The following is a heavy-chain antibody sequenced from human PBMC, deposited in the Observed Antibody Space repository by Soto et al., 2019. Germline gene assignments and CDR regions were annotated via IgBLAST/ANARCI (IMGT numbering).Heavy chain of an antibody. V-gene: IGHV4-34*01. D-gene: IGHD5-12*01. CDR3: AGASTWHPGAFDI. J-gene: IGHJ3*02. CDR1: GGSFSGYY. Sequence: SDTLSLTCAVYGGSFSGYYWSWFRQPPGKGLEWIGEINHSGSTNYNPSLKSRVTISVDTSKNQLSLKLSSVTAADTAVYYCAGASTWHPGAFDIWGQGTTVS. CDR2: INHSGST.